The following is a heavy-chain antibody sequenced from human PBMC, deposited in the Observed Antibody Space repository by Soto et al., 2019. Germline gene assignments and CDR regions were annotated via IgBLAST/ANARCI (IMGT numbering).Heavy chain of an antibody. Sequence: VGSLRLSCETSGFTFSGYWMHWVRQAPGKGLVWVSSIKTDVSSTTYADSVKDRFTISRDNAKNTLYLQMNSLGAEDTAVYYCVPHYSITTGNWGQGTLVTVSS. V-gene: IGHV3-74*01. J-gene: IGHJ4*02. CDR3: VPHYSITTGN. D-gene: IGHD3-3*02. CDR2: IKTDVSST. CDR1: GFTFSGYW.